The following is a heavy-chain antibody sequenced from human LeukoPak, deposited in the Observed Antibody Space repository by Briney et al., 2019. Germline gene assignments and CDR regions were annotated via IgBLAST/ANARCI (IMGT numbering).Heavy chain of an antibody. CDR2: IIPIFGIA. V-gene: IGHV1-69*04. D-gene: IGHD3-10*01. J-gene: IGHJ3*02. CDR1: GGTFSSYA. CDR3: ASGFPGSQAFDI. Sequence: SEKVSCKASGGTFSSYAISWVRQAPGQGLEWMGRIIPIFGIANYAQKFQGRVTITADKSTSTAYMELSSLRSEDTAVYYCASGFPGSQAFDIWGQGTMVTVSS.